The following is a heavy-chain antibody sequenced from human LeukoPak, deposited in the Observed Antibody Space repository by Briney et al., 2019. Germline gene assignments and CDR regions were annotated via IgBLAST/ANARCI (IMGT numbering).Heavy chain of an antibody. CDR2: INPNSGGT. D-gene: IGHD4-17*01. CDR1: GYTFTGYY. Sequence: ASVKVSCKASGYTFTGYYMHWVRQAPGQGLEWMGWINPNSGGTNYAQKFQGRVTMTRDTSISTAYMELSRLRSDDTAVYYCARGPSHDYGDYYYYYYYYMDVWGKGTTVTVSS. V-gene: IGHV1-2*02. J-gene: IGHJ6*03. CDR3: ARGPSHDYGDYYYYYYYYMDV.